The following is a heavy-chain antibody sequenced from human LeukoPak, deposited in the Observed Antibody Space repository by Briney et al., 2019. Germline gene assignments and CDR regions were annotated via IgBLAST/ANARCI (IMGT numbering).Heavy chain of an antibody. Sequence: GGSLRLSCAASGFTFSSYSMNWVRQAPGKGLEWVSSISRSGSTKYYADSVKGRFTISRDNAKNSLFLQMNSLRAEDTAVYYCARVLRYCSGGNCYSGGLGYMDVWGKGTTVTISS. V-gene: IGHV3-48*04. CDR2: ISRSGSTK. J-gene: IGHJ6*03. D-gene: IGHD2-15*01. CDR1: GFTFSSYS. CDR3: ARVLRYCSGGNCYSGGLGYMDV.